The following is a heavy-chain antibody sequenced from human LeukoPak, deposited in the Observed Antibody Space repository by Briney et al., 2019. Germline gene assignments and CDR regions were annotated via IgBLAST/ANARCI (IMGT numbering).Heavy chain of an antibody. D-gene: IGHD6-19*01. V-gene: IGHV1-18*01. Sequence: GASVKVSCKASGYTFTSYGISWVQQAPGQGLEWMGWISAYNGNTNYAQKLQGRVTMTTDTSTSTAYMELRSLRSDDTAVYYCARDLKHTLNAVAGKLAVYWGQGTLVTVSS. CDR1: GYTFTSYG. J-gene: IGHJ4*02. CDR2: ISAYNGNT. CDR3: ARDLKHTLNAVAGKLAVY.